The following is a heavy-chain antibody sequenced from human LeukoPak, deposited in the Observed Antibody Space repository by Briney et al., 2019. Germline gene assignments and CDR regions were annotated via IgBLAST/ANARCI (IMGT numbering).Heavy chain of an antibody. CDR3: ARAGTTGGAFDI. Sequence: SETLSLTCTASGGSISSYYWSWIRQPPGKGLEWIGYIYYSGSTNYNPSLKSRVTISVDTSKNQFSLKLSSVTAADTAVYYCARAGTTGGAFDIWGQGTMVTVSS. V-gene: IGHV4-59*01. CDR1: GGSISSYY. D-gene: IGHD4-17*01. CDR2: IYYSGST. J-gene: IGHJ3*02.